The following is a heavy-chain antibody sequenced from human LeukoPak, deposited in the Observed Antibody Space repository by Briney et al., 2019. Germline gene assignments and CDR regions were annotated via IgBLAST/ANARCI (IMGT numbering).Heavy chain of an antibody. V-gene: IGHV3-23*01. Sequence: GRSLRLSCGASGFTFSTYVMSWVRQAPGKGPEWVSSISGSGGSTYYADSVKGRFTISRDNAKNSLYLQMNSLRAEDTAVYYCAELGITMIGGVWGKGTTVTISS. CDR3: AELGITMIGGV. D-gene: IGHD3-10*02. CDR2: ISGSGGST. CDR1: GFTFSTYV. J-gene: IGHJ6*04.